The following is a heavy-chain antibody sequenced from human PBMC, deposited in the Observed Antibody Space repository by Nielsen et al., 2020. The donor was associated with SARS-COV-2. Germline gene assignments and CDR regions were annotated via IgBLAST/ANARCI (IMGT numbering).Heavy chain of an antibody. CDR3: ARGGYSSSWENYYYYMDV. J-gene: IGHJ6*03. D-gene: IGHD6-13*01. Sequence: WVRQAPGQGLEWMGWINPNSGGTNYAQKFQGWVTMTRDTSISTAYMELSRLRSDDTAVYYCARGGYSSSWENYYYYMDVWGKGTTVTVSS. V-gene: IGHV1-2*04. CDR2: INPNSGGT.